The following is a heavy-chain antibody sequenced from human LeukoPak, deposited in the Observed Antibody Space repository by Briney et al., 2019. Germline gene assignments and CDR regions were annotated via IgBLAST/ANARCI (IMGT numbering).Heavy chain of an antibody. V-gene: IGHV1-69*13. CDR3: ARDHSYAQRCLDY. CDR1: GGTFSSYA. J-gene: IGHJ4*02. D-gene: IGHD5-18*01. Sequence: SVKVSCKASGGTFSSYAISWVRQAPGQGLEWMGGIIPIFGTANYAQKFQGRVTITADESTSTAYMELSSLRSEDTAVYYCARDHSYAQRCLDYWGQGTLVTVSS. CDR2: IIPIFGTA.